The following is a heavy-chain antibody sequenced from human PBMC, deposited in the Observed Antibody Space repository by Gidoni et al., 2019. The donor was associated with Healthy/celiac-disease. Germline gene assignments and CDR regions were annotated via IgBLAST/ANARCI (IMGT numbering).Heavy chain of an antibody. CDR1: GGSISSGGYY. CDR3: ARDHKQWGRGWFDP. Sequence: QVQLQESGPGLVKPPQTLSLTCTVSGGSISSGGYYWSWIRQHPGKGLEWIGYIYYSGSTYYNPSLKSRVTISVDTSKNQFSLKLSSVTAADTAVYYCARDHKQWGRGWFDPWGQGTLVTVSS. J-gene: IGHJ5*02. CDR2: IYYSGST. D-gene: IGHD3-16*01. V-gene: IGHV4-31*03.